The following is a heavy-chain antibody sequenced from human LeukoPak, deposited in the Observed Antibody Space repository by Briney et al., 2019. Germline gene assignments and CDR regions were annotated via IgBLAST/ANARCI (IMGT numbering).Heavy chain of an antibody. V-gene: IGHV3-11*05. CDR3: ARDSQYCGGDCYSDY. J-gene: IGHJ4*02. D-gene: IGHD2-21*02. CDR1: GFTFSDYY. Sequence: GGSLRPSCAASGFTFSDYYMSWIRQAPGKGLEWVSYISSSSSYTNYADSVKGRFTISRDNAKNSLYLQMNSLRAEDTAVYYCARDSQYCGGDCYSDYWGQGTLVTVSS. CDR2: ISSSSSYT.